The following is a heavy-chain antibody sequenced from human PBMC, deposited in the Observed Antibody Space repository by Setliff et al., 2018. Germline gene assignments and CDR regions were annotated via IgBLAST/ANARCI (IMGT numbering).Heavy chain of an antibody. CDR3: ARLSPRVVPAAIIDY. CDR2: INHSGST. CDR1: GGSFSGNY. D-gene: IGHD2-2*01. J-gene: IGHJ4*02. Sequence: PSETLSLTCAVYGGSFSGNYWSWIRQPPGKGLEWIGEINHSGSTNHNPSLKSRVTISVDTSKNQFSLKLSSVTAADTAVYYCARLSPRVVPAAIIDYWGQGTLVTSPQ. V-gene: IGHV4-34*01.